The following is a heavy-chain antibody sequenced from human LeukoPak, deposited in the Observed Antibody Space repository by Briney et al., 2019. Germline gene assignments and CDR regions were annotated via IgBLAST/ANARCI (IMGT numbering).Heavy chain of an antibody. CDR2: IYYTGST. V-gene: IGHV4-59*01. Sequence: SETLSLTCTVSGGSXXXXXXXWIRQPPGXGLXXXXYIYYTGSTNYNPSLKSRVXXSVGTSNNQFSLKLISVTAADTAVYYCARPSRSISTAGAFDIWGQGTMVTVSS. CDR3: ARPSRSISTAGAFDI. D-gene: IGHD3-10*01. CDR1: GGSXXXXX. J-gene: IGHJ3*02.